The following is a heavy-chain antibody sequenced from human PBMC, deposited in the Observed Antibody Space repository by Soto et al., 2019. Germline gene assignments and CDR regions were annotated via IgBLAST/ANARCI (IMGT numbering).Heavy chain of an antibody. J-gene: IGHJ4*02. V-gene: IGHV6-1*01. CDR1: GDSVLWSSAV. CDR2: TYYRSKWYN. CDR3: ARAAVETGGFDY. Sequence: SQTLSPTCPISGDSVLWSSAVFDLIRQSTSRGLDFLGRTYYRSKWYNDYAVSVKSRITVNPDTSTNQFSLQLKSVIPEDTAVYYCARAAVETGGFDYWGQGTLVTVSS. D-gene: IGHD7-27*01.